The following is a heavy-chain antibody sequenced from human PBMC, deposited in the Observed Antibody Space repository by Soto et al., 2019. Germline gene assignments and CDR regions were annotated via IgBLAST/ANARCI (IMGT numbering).Heavy chain of an antibody. CDR1: GFTFSSYE. CDR3: AREGRYSSGCHDY. CDR2: ISSSGSTI. D-gene: IGHD6-19*01. V-gene: IGHV3-48*03. J-gene: IGHJ4*02. Sequence: GGSLRLSCAASGFTFSSYEMNWVRQAPGKGLEWVSYISSSGSTIYYADSVKGRFTISRDNAKNSLYLQMNSLRAEDTAVYYCAREGRYSSGCHDYWGQGTLVTV.